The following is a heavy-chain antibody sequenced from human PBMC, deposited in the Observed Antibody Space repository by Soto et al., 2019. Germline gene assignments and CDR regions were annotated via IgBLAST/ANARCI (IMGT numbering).Heavy chain of an antibody. J-gene: IGHJ6*02. D-gene: IGHD5-18*01. Sequence: SETLSLTCTVSGGSISSYYWSWIRPPPGKGLEWIGYIYYSGSTYYNPSLKSRVTISVDTSKNQFSLKLSSVTAADTAVYYCARAAVDTAYVYYYGMDVWGQGTTVTVSS. CDR1: GGSISSYY. CDR3: ARAAVDTAYVYYYGMDV. V-gene: IGHV4-59*08. CDR2: IYYSGST.